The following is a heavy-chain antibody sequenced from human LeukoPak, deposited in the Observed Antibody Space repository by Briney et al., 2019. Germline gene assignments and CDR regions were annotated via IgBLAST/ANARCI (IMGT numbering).Heavy chain of an antibody. V-gene: IGHV1-38-4*01. CDR1: GFTITSYG. CDR2: INPGNGSP. D-gene: IGHD3-10*01. J-gene: IGHJ4*02. CDR3: ARGPSGTMVRGVIIQHY. Sequence: ASVKVSCSFSGFTITSYGIHWVQQSPGQGLEWMGWINPGNGSPSYAKKFQGRFTMTRDMSTTTAYTDLSSLTSEDMAVYYCARGPSGTMVRGVIIQHYWAQGTLVTVSS.